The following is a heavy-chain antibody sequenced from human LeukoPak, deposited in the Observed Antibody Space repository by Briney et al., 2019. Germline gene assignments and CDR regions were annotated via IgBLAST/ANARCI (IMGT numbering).Heavy chain of an antibody. V-gene: IGHV3-23*01. CDR3: CYYYYGMDV. Sequence: GGSLRLSCAASGFAFSNQAMSWVRQAPGKGLEWVSAISGSGGSTYYADSVKGRFTISRDNSKNTLYLQMNSLRAEDTAVYYSCYYYYGMDVWGQGTTVTVSS. CDR1: GFAFSNQA. J-gene: IGHJ6*02. CDR2: ISGSGGST.